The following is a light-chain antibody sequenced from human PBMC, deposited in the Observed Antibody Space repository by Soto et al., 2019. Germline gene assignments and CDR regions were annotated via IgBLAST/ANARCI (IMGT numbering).Light chain of an antibody. J-gene: IGKJ1*01. CDR1: RSISRW. CDR3: QQYYHYSWT. Sequence: DIPMTQSPSTLSASAGDRVTISCRASRSISRWLAWYQQKPGKAPKLLIYDASSLEGGVPSRFSGSGSGTEFTLTISSLQPDDFATYYCQQYYHYSWTFGQGTKVDIK. V-gene: IGKV1-5*01. CDR2: DAS.